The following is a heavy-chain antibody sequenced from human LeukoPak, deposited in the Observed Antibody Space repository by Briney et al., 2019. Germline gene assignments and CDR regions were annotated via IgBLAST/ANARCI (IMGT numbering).Heavy chain of an antibody. CDR2: IWYDGSEK. D-gene: IGHD4-17*01. CDR1: GFTFSSYG. J-gene: IGHJ1*01. Sequence: GRSLRLSCAASGFTFSSYGMHWVRQAPVKGLEWVAVIWYDGSEKYYVDSVKGRSTISRDNAKNSLYLQMNSLRAEDTAVYYCARSISKVTTLGFQHWGQGTLVTVSS. V-gene: IGHV3-33*01. CDR3: ARSISKVTTLGFQH.